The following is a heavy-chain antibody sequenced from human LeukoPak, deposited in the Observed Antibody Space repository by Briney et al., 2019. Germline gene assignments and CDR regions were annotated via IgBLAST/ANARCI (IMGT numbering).Heavy chain of an antibody. D-gene: IGHD1-7*01. CDR3: AKTRYNWNYWFDP. CDR1: GFTFSSYA. Sequence: PGGSLRLSCAASGFTFSSYAMTWVRQAPGKGLEWVSAISGSGGSTYYADSVKGRSTISRGNSKNTLYVQMNSLRAEDTAVYYCAKTRYNWNYWFDPWGQGTLVTVSS. CDR2: ISGSGGST. V-gene: IGHV3-23*01. J-gene: IGHJ5*02.